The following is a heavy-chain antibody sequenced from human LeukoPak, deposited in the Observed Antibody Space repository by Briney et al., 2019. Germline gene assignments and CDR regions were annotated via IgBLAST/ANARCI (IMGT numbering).Heavy chain of an antibody. CDR3: ARAHDSSGYLFDC. V-gene: IGHV4-30-2*01. CDR2: IYHSGST. J-gene: IGHJ4*02. CDR1: GGSISSGGYS. D-gene: IGHD3-22*01. Sequence: PSETLSLTCAVSGGSISSGGYSWSWIRQPPGKGLEWIGYIYHSGSTYYNPSLKSRVTISVDRSKNQFSLKLSSVTAADTAVYYCARAHDSSGYLFDCWGQGTLVTVSS.